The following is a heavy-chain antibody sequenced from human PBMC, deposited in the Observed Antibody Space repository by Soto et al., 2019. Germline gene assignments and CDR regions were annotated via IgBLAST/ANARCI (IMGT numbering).Heavy chain of an antibody. CDR2: IIPIFGTA. J-gene: IGHJ6*02. D-gene: IGHD2-15*01. CDR1: GGTFSSYA. CDR3: AGRGGDIVVVVAAPPPHYYYGMDV. Sequence: QVQLVQSGAEVKKPGSSVKVSCKASGGTFSSYAISWVRQAPGQGLEWMGGIIPIFGTANYAQKFQGRVTITADESTSTAYMELSSLRSEDTAVYYCAGRGGDIVVVVAAPPPHYYYGMDVWGQGTTVTVSS. V-gene: IGHV1-69*12.